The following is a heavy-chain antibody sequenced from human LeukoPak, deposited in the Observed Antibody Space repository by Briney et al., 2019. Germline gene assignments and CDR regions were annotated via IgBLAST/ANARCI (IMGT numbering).Heavy chain of an antibody. Sequence: SVKVSCKASGGTFSSYAISWVRHAPGQGLEWMGGIIPIFGTANYAQKFQGRVTITADESTSTAYMELSSLRSEDTAVYYCAREGSAVAGSYYYGMDVWGQGTTVTVSS. J-gene: IGHJ6*02. D-gene: IGHD6-19*01. CDR3: AREGSAVAGSYYYGMDV. V-gene: IGHV1-69*13. CDR1: GGTFSSYA. CDR2: IIPIFGTA.